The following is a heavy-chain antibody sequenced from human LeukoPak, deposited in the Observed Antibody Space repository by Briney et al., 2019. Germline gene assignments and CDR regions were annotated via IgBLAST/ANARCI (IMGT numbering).Heavy chain of an antibody. V-gene: IGHV4-4*02. CDR1: GGSISSSNW. Sequence: SETLSLTCAVSGGSISSSNWWSWVRQPPGKGLEWIGEIYHSGSTYYNPSLKSRVTISVDTSKNQFSLKLSSVTAADTAVYYCARITDYGDYVTQFDYWGQGTLVTVSS. D-gene: IGHD4-17*01. CDR3: ARITDYGDYVTQFDY. CDR2: IYHSGST. J-gene: IGHJ4*02.